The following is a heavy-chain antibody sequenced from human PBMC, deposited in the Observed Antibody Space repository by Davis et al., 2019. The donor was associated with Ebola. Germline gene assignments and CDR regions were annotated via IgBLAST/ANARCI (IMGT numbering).Heavy chain of an antibody. D-gene: IGHD6-19*01. CDR3: ARADALAGKKDSYYGMDV. V-gene: IGHV3-21*01. CDR2: ISPTSAHI. J-gene: IGHJ6*02. Sequence: ESLKIPCASSGFSFNSYTMNCLRQAPGQALEWVSSISPTSAHIYSAVSLKGRFTISRDNAKNSLFLQLNSLRAEDTAVYHCARADALAGKKDSYYGMDVWGQGTTVTVSS. CDR1: GFSFNSYT.